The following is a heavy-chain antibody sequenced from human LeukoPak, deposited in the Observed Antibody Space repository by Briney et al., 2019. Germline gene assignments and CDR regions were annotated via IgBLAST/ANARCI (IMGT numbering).Heavy chain of an antibody. CDR3: ARFSNNHGVKFDY. V-gene: IGHV4-31*03. CDR1: GGSISSGSYS. CDR2: MYYSGTT. J-gene: IGHJ4*02. D-gene: IGHD4-17*01. Sequence: KASQTLSLTCTVSGGSISSGSYSWTWIRQHPEKGLEWIGYMYYSGTTYYNPSLKSRVTMSVDTSKNQFSLKLDSVTAADTAVYYCARFSNNHGVKFDYWGQGTLVTVSS.